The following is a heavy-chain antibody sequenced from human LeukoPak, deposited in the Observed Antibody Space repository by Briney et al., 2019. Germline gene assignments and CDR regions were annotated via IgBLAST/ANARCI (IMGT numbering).Heavy chain of an antibody. J-gene: IGHJ6*02. CDR1: GYTFTSYG. CDR3: AVNFWSGYYPYYYGMDV. V-gene: IGHV1-18*01. D-gene: IGHD3-3*01. CDR2: ISAYNGNT. Sequence: ASVKVSCEASGYTFTSYGISWVRQAPGQGLEWMGWISAYNGNTNYAQKLQGRVTMTTDTSTSTAYMELRSLRSDDTAVYYCAVNFWSGYYPYYYGMDVWGQGTTVTVSS.